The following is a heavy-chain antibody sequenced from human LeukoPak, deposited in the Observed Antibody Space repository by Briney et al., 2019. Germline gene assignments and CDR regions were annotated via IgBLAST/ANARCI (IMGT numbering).Heavy chain of an antibody. D-gene: IGHD3-10*01. CDR3: AKDRGVRGAPLGAFDI. V-gene: IGHV3-30*02. J-gene: IGHJ3*02. CDR1: GFTFSNYA. CDR2: IRYDGSNK. Sequence: PGGSLRLSCAASGFTFSNYAMSWVRQAPGKGLEWVAFIRYDGSNKYYADSVKGRFTISRDNSKNTLYLQMNSLRAEDTAVYYCAKDRGVRGAPLGAFDIWGQGTMVTVSS.